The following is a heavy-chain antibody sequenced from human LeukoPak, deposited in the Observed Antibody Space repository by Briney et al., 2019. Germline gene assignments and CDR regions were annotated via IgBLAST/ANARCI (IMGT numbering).Heavy chain of an antibody. CDR2: ISSSSSYI. D-gene: IGHD6-13*01. V-gene: IGHV3-21*01. CDR3: ARDLGYSSSWYQGRRDY. CDR1: GFTFSSYS. J-gene: IGHJ4*02. Sequence: PGGSLRLSCAASGFTFSSYSMNWVRQAPGKGLEWVSSISSSSSYIYYADSVKGRFTISRDNAKNSLYLQMNSLRAEDTAVYYCARDLGYSSSWYQGRRDYWGQGTLVTVSS.